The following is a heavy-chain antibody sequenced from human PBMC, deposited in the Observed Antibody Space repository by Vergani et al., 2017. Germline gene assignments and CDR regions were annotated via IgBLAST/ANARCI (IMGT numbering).Heavy chain of an antibody. CDR1: GYSFTSYW. V-gene: IGHV5-51*03. J-gene: IGHJ4*02. D-gene: IGHD2-15*01. CDR2: IYPGDSDT. Sequence: EVQLVQSGAEVKKPGESLKISCKGSGYSFTSYWIGWVRQMPGKGLEWMGIIYPGDSDTRYSPSFQGQVTISADKSISTAYLQWSSLKASDTAMYYCARNTRYCSGGSCFENFDYWGQGTLVTVSS. CDR3: ARNTRYCSGGSCFENFDY.